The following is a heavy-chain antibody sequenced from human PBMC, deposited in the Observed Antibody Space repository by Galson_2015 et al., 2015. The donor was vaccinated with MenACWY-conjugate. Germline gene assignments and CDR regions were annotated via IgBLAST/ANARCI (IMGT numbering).Heavy chain of an antibody. CDR2: ISYDGSNK. V-gene: IGHV3-30*04. D-gene: IGHD1-26*01. J-gene: IGHJ6*02. Sequence: LDWVAVISYDGSNKYYADSVKGRFTISRDKNTLYLEMISLRGEDTAVYYCARVYSGSPDYGMDVWGQGTTVTVSS. CDR3: ARVYSGSPDYGMDV.